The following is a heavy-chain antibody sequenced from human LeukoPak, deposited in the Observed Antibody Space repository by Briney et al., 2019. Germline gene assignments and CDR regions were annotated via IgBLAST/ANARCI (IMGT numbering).Heavy chain of an antibody. CDR1: GYTFTGYY. D-gene: IGHD3-3*01. J-gene: IGHJ3*02. CDR3: ARAPDFWSGYYTGRAFDI. CDR2: INPNSGGT. V-gene: IGHV1-2*02. Sequence: ASVKVSCKASGYTFTGYYMHWVRQAPGQGLEWMGWINPNSGGTNYAQKFQGRVTMTRGTSISTAYMELSRLRSDDTAVYYCARAPDFWSGYYTGRAFDIWGQGTMVTVSS.